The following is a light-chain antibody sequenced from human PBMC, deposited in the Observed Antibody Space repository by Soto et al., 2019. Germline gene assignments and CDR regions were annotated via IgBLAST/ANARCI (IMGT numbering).Light chain of an antibody. Sequence: DIQMTQSPSTLSASVGDIVTITCRASQSISSWLAWYQRKPGKAPKLLIYDASSLESGVPSRFSGSGSGTEFTLTISSLQPDDFATYYCQQYNSYSPSTFGPGTKVDIK. J-gene: IGKJ3*01. CDR2: DAS. CDR3: QQYNSYSPST. CDR1: QSISSW. V-gene: IGKV1-5*01.